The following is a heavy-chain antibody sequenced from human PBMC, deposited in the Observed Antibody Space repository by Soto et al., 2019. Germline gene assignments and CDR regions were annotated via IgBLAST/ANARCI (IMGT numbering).Heavy chain of an antibody. J-gene: IGHJ5*02. CDR1: GYSFTTDW. CDR3: ARLIGSSSWFDL. Sequence: GESLKISCKVSGYSFTTDWIAWVRQRPGKGLEWMGSIFPDDSDTRYSPSFQGQVTISVDKAVTTAYLQWSSLKASDSAMYYCARLIGSSSWFDLWGQGALVTVSS. D-gene: IGHD2-2*01. V-gene: IGHV5-51*01. CDR2: IFPDDSDT.